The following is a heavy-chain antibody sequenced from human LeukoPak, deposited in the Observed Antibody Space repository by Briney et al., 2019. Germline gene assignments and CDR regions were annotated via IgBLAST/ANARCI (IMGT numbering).Heavy chain of an antibody. Sequence: GGSLRLSCAASGFTFSSYSMNWVRQAPGKGLEWVSSISSSSSYIYYADSVRGRFTISRDNAKNSPYLQMNSLRAEDTAVYYCARVISVAGYDYWGQGTLVTVSS. D-gene: IGHD6-19*01. CDR2: ISSSSSYI. J-gene: IGHJ4*02. CDR3: ARVISVAGYDY. CDR1: GFTFSSYS. V-gene: IGHV3-21*01.